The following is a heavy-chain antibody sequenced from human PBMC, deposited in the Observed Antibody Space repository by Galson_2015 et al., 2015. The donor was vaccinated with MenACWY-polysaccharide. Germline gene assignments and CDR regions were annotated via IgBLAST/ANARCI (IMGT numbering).Heavy chain of an antibody. Sequence: SVKVSCKASGYTFSSYDINWVRQATGQRLEWMGWMNPNSGNTGYAQKFQGRVTMTRNTSISTAYMALSSLTSEDTAVYYCARGRRDTAVAAPSAVLLDYWCQGILVTVSS. CDR3: ARGRRDTAVAAPSAVLLDY. D-gene: IGHD6-19*01. V-gene: IGHV1-8*01. J-gene: IGHJ4*02. CDR2: MNPNSGNT. CDR1: GYTFSSYD.